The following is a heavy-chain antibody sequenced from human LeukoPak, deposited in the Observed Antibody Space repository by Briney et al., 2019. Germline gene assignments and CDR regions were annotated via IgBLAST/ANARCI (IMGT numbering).Heavy chain of an antibody. CDR3: ARDDSSGWYSYYYYYYGMDV. CDR1: GYTFTSYG. V-gene: IGHV1-18*04. CDR2: ISAYNGNT. J-gene: IGHJ6*04. Sequence: AAVKVSCKASGYTFTSYGISWVRQAPGQGLEWMGWISAYNGNTNYAQKLRGRVTMTTDTSTSTAYMELRSLRSDDTAVYYCARDDSSGWYSYYYYYYGMDVWGKGTTVTVSS. D-gene: IGHD6-19*01.